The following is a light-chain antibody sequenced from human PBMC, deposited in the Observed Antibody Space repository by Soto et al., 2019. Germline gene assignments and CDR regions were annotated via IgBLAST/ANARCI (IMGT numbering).Light chain of an antibody. Sequence: QSVLTQPPSASGSPGQSVTISCSGTSSDVGGYDSVSWYQHHPGKVPKLIIFDVDEWPSGVPDRFSGFKSGNTASLTVSGLRAEDEADYYCSSYEGSNTFVFGTGTNVTVL. CDR1: SSDVGGYDS. CDR2: DVD. J-gene: IGLJ1*01. V-gene: IGLV2-8*01. CDR3: SSYEGSNTFV.